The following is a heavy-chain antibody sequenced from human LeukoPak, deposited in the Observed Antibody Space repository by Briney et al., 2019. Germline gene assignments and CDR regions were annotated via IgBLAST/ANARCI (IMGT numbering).Heavy chain of an antibody. D-gene: IGHD2-15*01. CDR1: GGSISSYY. Sequence: SETLSLTCTVSGGSISSYYWSWIRQPAGKGLEWIGRIYTSGSTNYNPSLKSRVTMSVDTSKNQFSLKLSSVTAADTAVYYCARGCGYCSGGSWGAFDIWGQGTMVTVSS. V-gene: IGHV4-4*07. CDR2: IYTSGST. CDR3: ARGCGYCSGGSWGAFDI. J-gene: IGHJ3*02.